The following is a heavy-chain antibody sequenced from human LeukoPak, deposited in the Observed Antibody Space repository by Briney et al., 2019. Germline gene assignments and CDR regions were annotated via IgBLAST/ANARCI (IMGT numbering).Heavy chain of an antibody. CDR2: ISGSGGST. D-gene: IGHD3-22*01. CDR1: GFTFSSYA. CDR3: AKAITMIVVVSAFDI. Sequence: PGGSLRLSCAASGFTFSSYAMSWVRQAPGKGLEWVSAISGSGGSTYYADSVKGRFTTSRDNSKNTLYLQMNSLRAEDTAVYYCAKAITMIVVVSAFDIWGQGTMVTVSS. J-gene: IGHJ3*02. V-gene: IGHV3-23*01.